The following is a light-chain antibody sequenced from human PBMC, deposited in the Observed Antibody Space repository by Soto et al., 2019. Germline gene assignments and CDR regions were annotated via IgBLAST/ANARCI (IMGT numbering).Light chain of an antibody. Sequence: EIVLTQSPGTLSLSPGERATLSCRASQSVSSNNLAWYQQRPGQAPRVVIYGASTRATGIPERFSGSGSGTDFTLIISRLEPEDFAVYYFQQYGRSPFTFGPGTKVDIK. V-gene: IGKV3-20*01. CDR3: QQYGRSPFT. CDR2: GAS. CDR1: QSVSSNN. J-gene: IGKJ3*01.